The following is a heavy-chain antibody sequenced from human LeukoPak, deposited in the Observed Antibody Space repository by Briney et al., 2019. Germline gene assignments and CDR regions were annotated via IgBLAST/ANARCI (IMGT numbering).Heavy chain of an antibody. CDR3: ARDLKRGYSSGRYSWGTGSSNDF. CDR2: ISPYNSNT. V-gene: IGHV1-18*04. J-gene: IGHJ4*02. CDR1: GYSFITYP. Sequence: GASVKVSCKASGYSFITYPMNWVRQAPGQGLEWMGWISPYNSNTYYVQNLQGRVTMTTDTSTSTTYMELRSLRSDDTAVYYCARDLKRGYSSGRYSWGTGSSNDFWGQGTLVTVSS. D-gene: IGHD6-19*01.